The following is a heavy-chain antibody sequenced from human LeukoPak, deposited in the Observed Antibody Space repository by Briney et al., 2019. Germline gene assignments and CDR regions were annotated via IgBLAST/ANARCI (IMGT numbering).Heavy chain of an antibody. V-gene: IGHV3-23*01. J-gene: IGHJ4*02. CDR1: GFTFSSYA. Sequence: GGSLRLSCAASGFTFSSYAMSWVRQAPGKGLEWVSTINDNGGSTYYADSVKGRFTISRDNSKNTLYLQMNGLRAEDTAVYYCARGPVVAAGSDFDYWGQGTLVTVSS. CDR2: INDNGGST. CDR3: ARGPVVAAGSDFDY. D-gene: IGHD2-15*01.